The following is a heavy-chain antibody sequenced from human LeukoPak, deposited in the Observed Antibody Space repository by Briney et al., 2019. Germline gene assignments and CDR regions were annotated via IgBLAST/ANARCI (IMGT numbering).Heavy chain of an antibody. CDR2: ISGSGTGT. CDR1: RFTFKDYA. CDR3: ATSYSSSSGPFDS. V-gene: IGHV3-23*01. Sequence: GGSLRLSCAASRFTFKDYAMNWVRQAPGKGLEWVSTISGSGTGTYYADSVKGRFTISRDNSRNTLHPQMDSLRADDTAVYYCATSYSSSSGPFDSWGQGTLVTVSS. D-gene: IGHD6-6*01. J-gene: IGHJ4*02.